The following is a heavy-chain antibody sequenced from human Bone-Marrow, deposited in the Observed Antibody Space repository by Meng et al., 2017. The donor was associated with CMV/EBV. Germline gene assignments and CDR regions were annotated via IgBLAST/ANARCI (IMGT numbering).Heavy chain of an antibody. V-gene: IGHV1-2*02. CDR3: ARDHGGTSSNGYYFDY. CDR1: GYTFTGYY. CDR2: INPKNDAT. D-gene: IGHD4-23*01. Sequence: ASVKVSCKASGYTFTGYYIHWVRQAPGQGLEWMGWINPKNDATYYAQKFQGSINMTRDTSISTAYVDLSSLRFNDTAIYYGARDHGGTSSNGYYFDYWGQGTPVTVSS. J-gene: IGHJ4*02.